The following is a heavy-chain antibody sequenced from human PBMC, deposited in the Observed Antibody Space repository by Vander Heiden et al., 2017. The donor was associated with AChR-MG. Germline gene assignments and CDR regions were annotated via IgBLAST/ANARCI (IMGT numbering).Heavy chain of an antibody. CDR1: GGTFSSDA. CDR2: IIPIFGTA. V-gene: IGHV1-69*06. D-gene: IGHD1-7*01. CDR3: ASGTTVVDYFDY. J-gene: IGHJ4*02. Sequence: VQLVQSGAEVKKPGSSVKVSCTASGGTFSSDASSWVRQAPGQGLEWMGGIIPIFGTANYAQKFQGRVTITADKSTSTAYMELSSLRAEDTAVYYCASGTTVVDYFDYWGQGTLVTVSS.